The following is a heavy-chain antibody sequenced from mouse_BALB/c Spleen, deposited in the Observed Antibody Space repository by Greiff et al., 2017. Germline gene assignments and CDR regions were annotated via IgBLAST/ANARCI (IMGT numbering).Heavy chain of an antibody. Sequence: QVQLKQSGPELVKPGASVRISCKASGYTFTSYYIHWVKQRPGQGLEWIGWIYPGNVNTKYNEKFKGKATLTADKSSSTAYMQLSSLTSEDSAVYFCARTDGYYEPWFAYWGQGTLVTVSA. CDR2: IYPGNVNT. CDR1: GYTFTSYY. J-gene: IGHJ3*01. V-gene: IGHV1S56*01. CDR3: ARTDGYYEPWFAY. D-gene: IGHD2-3*01.